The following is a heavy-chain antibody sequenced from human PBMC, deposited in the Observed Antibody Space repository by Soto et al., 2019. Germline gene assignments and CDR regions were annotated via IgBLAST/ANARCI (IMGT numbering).Heavy chain of an antibody. J-gene: IGHJ6*02. Sequence: GESLKISCKGSGYSFTSYWISWVRQMPGKGLEWMGTIDPSDSYTNYSPSFQGHVTISADKSISTAYLQWSSLKASDTAMYYCARRQSIFGVVTYYYYGMDVWGQGTTVTAP. CDR2: IDPSDSYT. CDR1: GYSFTSYW. D-gene: IGHD3-3*01. V-gene: IGHV5-10-1*01. CDR3: ARRQSIFGVVTYYYYGMDV.